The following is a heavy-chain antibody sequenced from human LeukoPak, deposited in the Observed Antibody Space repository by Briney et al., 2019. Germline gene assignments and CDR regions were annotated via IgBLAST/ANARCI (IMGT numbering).Heavy chain of an antibody. CDR2: IYYSGNT. V-gene: IGHV4-39*07. Sequence: PSETLSLTCTVSGGSISSSGSYWGWIRQPPGKGLEWMGSIYYSGNTYNPSLKSRVTISVDTSKNQFSLNLTSVNAADTAVYYCARVMAARREDLNWFDPWGQGTLVTVSS. J-gene: IGHJ5*02. CDR3: ARVMAARREDLNWFDP. CDR1: GGSISSSGSY. D-gene: IGHD6-6*01.